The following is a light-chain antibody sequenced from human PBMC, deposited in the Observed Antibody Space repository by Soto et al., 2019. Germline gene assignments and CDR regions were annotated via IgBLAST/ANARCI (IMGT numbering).Light chain of an antibody. CDR3: STYAGAVA. V-gene: IGLV2-23*01. J-gene: IGLJ2*01. CDR2: EGS. CDR1: SSDVGSYNL. Sequence: QSALTQPASVSGSPGQSITISCTGSSSDVGSYNLVSWYQHHPGKAPKLIIYEGSERPSGVSNRFSGSKSGNTASLTISGLQAEGEAEYYCSTYAGAVAFGGGNKLTVL.